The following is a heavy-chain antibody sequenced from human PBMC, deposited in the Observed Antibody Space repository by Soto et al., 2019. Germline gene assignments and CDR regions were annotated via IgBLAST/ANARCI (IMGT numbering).Heavy chain of an antibody. CDR2: IIHIFGTA. V-gene: IGHV1-69*13. J-gene: IGHJ6*02. D-gene: IGHD3-10*01. CDR3: ARAPYGGSPPYYYYYGMDV. Sequence: GASVKVSCKASGGTFSSYAISWVRQAPGQGLEWMGGIIHIFGTANYAQKFQGRVTITADESTSTAYMELSSLRSEDTAVYYCARAPYGGSPPYYYYYGMDVWGQGTTVTVSS. CDR1: GGTFSSYA.